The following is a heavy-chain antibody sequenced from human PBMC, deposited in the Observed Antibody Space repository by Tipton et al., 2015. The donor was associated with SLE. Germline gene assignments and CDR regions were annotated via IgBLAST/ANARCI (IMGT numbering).Heavy chain of an antibody. J-gene: IGHJ4*02. CDR2: IYESGST. CDR3: ARDGTTVTPYFDY. CDR1: GYSISNGYF. Sequence: LSLTCDVTGYSISNGYFWGWVRQPPGKGLEWLATIYESGSTYYNPSLKSRVTISADMSKNQFSLKLSSVTAADTAVYYCARDGTTVTPYFDYWGQGTLVTVSS. V-gene: IGHV4-38-2*02. D-gene: IGHD4-17*01.